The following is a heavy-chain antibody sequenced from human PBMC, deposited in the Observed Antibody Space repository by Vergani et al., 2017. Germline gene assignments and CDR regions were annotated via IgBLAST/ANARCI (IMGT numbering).Heavy chain of an antibody. CDR1: GGSVSSGDYY. D-gene: IGHD2-2*01. V-gene: IGHV4-30-4*08. Sequence: QVRLQESSPGLVKPSQTLSLTCAVSGGSVSSGDYYWSWIRQPPGKGLEWIGYIYNSGTTYYNPSLKSRVTISLQRSRNQFSLRLTSLTAADTALYYCARDSHSSRRSFDIWGQGTRVTVSS. CDR2: IYNSGTT. CDR3: ARDSHSSRRSFDI. J-gene: IGHJ3*02.